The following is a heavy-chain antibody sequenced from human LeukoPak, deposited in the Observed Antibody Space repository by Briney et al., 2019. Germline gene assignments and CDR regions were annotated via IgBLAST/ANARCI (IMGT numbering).Heavy chain of an antibody. CDR1: GGSISPYY. Sequence: SETLSLTCTVSGGSISPYYWSWIRQPPGKGLEWLGYIYYSGSGGTNHNPSLRGRVTISVDTSKNQFSLSLSSVTAADTAVYYCARVYGTSYYYYMDVWGKGTTVTVSS. D-gene: IGHD2-2*01. V-gene: IGHV4-59*08. CDR2: IYYSGSGGT. CDR3: ARVYGTSYYYYMDV. J-gene: IGHJ6*03.